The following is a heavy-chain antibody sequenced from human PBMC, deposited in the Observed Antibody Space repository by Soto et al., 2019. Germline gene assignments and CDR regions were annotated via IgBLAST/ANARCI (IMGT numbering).Heavy chain of an antibody. D-gene: IGHD3-3*01. Sequence: QVQLVESGGGVVQHGRSLRLSCAASGFTFSSYGMHWVRQAPGKGLEWVAVISYDGRNKYYADSVKGRFTISRDNSKNTLYLQMNSLRAEDTAVYYCAKALEVIISNYYYGMDVWGQGTTVTVSS. CDR3: AKALEVIISNYYYGMDV. V-gene: IGHV3-30*18. J-gene: IGHJ6*02. CDR2: ISYDGRNK. CDR1: GFTFSSYG.